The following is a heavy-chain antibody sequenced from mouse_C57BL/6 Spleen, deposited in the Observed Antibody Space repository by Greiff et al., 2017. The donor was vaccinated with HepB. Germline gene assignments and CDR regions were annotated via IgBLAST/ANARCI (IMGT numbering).Heavy chain of an antibody. CDR2: IYPGDGDT. Sequence: QVQLQQSGPELVKPGASVKISCKASGYAFSSSWMNWVKQRPGQGLEWIGRIYPGDGDTNYNGKFKGKATLTADKSSSTAYMQLSSLTSEDSAVYFCARGGYYFDYWGQGTTLTVSS. V-gene: IGHV1-82*01. CDR1: GYAFSSSW. J-gene: IGHJ2*01. CDR3: ARGGYYFDY.